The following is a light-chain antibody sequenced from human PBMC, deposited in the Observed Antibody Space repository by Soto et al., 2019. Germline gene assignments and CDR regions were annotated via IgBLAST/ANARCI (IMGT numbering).Light chain of an antibody. CDR2: GAS. CDR1: QSVSSSY. J-gene: IGKJ5*01. V-gene: IGKV3-20*01. Sequence: DIVLTQSPGTLALSPGERATLSCRASQSVSSSYLAWYQQKPGQAPRLLIYGASSRATGIPDRFSGSGSGTDFILIISRLEPEAFAVYYCQQYGSSPITFCQGTRLEIK. CDR3: QQYGSSPIT.